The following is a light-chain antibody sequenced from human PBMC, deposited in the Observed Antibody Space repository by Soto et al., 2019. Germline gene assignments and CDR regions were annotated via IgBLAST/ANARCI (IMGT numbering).Light chain of an antibody. CDR3: QQANSLPLT. V-gene: IGKV1-12*01. CDR1: QCISSW. J-gene: IGKJ4*01. CDR2: AAS. Sequence: DIQMTQSPSSVSASVGDRVTITCRASQCISSWLAWYQQKPGKAPELLIFAASSLQTGVPSRFSGSGSGTDFTLTISSLQPEDFATYFCQQANSLPLTFGGGTKVEMK.